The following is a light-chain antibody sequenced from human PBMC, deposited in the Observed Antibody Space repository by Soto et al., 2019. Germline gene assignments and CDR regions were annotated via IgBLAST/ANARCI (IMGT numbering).Light chain of an antibody. Sequence: EIVLTHSPDTLSLSPGERATLSCRASQSVGNNYLAWYQQRPGQAPRLVIYGASNRATGIPDRFSAWGSGTDFTLTISRLEPEDFAVYYRQQYTSSPLTFGQGTKVDIK. CDR2: GAS. J-gene: IGKJ1*01. V-gene: IGKV3-20*01. CDR1: QSVGNNY. CDR3: QQYTSSPLT.